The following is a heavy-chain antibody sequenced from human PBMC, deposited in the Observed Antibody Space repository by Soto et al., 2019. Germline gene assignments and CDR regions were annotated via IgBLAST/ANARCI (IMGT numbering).Heavy chain of an antibody. CDR1: GGTFSSYT. CDR3: ARAASGYDKYYYYYYGMDV. CDR2: MNPNSGNT. V-gene: IGHV1-8*02. Sequence: GASVKVSCKASGGTFSSYTISWVRQATGQGLEWMGWMNPNSGNTGYAQKFQGRVTMTRNTSISTAYMELSSLRSEDTAVYYCARAASGYDKYYYYYYGMDVWGQGTTVTVSS. J-gene: IGHJ6*02. D-gene: IGHD5-12*01.